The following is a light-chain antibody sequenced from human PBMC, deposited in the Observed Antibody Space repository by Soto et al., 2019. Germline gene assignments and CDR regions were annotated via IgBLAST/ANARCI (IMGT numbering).Light chain of an antibody. CDR2: AAS. V-gene: IGKV1-5*01. J-gene: IGKJ5*01. CDR1: QSISSW. CDR3: QQLNSYPRT. Sequence: DIQMTQSPSTLSASVGDRVAITCRASQSISSWLAWYQQKPGKAPKLLIYAASTLQSGVPSRFSGSGSGTEFTLTISSLQPEDFATYYCQQLNSYPRTFGQGTRLEIK.